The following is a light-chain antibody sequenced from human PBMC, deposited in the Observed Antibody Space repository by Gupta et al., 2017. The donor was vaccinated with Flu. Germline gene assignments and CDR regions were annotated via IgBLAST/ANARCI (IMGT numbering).Light chain of an antibody. V-gene: IGKV3-20*01. CDR2: GAS. J-gene: IGKJ1*01. CDR3: QQYGSSLRT. Sequence: EIVFTQSPGTLSLSPGESATLSCRASQSVSSSYLAWYQQKPGQAPRLLIYGASSRATGIPDRFSGSGSGTEFTLTISRLEPEDFAVYYCQQYGSSLRTFGQGTKVEIK. CDR1: QSVSSSY.